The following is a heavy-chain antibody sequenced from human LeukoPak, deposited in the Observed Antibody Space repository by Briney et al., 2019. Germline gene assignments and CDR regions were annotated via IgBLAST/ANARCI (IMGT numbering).Heavy chain of an antibody. CDR1: GGSISSSSYY. CDR3: ASSDYDFWSGYYLPWWFDP. CDR2: IYYSGST. J-gene: IGHJ5*02. Sequence: PSETLSLTCTVSGGSISSSSYYWGWIRQPPGKGLEWIGSIYYSGSTYYNPSLKSRVTISVDTSKNQFSLKLSSVTAADTAVYYCASSDYDFWSGYYLPWWFDPWGQGTLVTVSS. V-gene: IGHV4-39*01. D-gene: IGHD3-3*01.